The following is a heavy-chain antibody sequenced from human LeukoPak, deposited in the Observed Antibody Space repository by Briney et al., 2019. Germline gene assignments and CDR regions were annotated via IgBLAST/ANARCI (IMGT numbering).Heavy chain of an antibody. V-gene: IGHV3-23*01. J-gene: IGHJ6*03. D-gene: IGHD2-2*01. Sequence: QPGGSLRLSCAASGFTFSTYAMSWVRHAPRKWLEWVSTIIDSGGSTYYADSVNGLFTISRDNANNSLYLQMNSLRAEDTAVYYCARDRRGYLLPTYSYYYYMDVWGKGTTVTISS. CDR3: ARDRRGYLLPTYSYYYYMDV. CDR2: IIDSGGST. CDR1: GFTFSTYA.